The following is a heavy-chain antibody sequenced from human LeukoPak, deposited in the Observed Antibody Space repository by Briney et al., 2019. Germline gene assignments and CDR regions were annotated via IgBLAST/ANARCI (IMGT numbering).Heavy chain of an antibody. D-gene: IGHD4-23*01. CDR1: GFTFSNYFW. CDR3: VRDLDLGGYSSFVS. CDR2: IRSDGGSS. Sequence: GGSLRLSCAASGFTFSNYFWMHWVRQAPGKGLVWVSRIRSDGGSSTYADSVKGRFTISRDNAKNTLYLQMNTLRAEDTAVYYCVRDLDLGGYSSFVSWGQGTLSPSPQ. V-gene: IGHV3-74*01. J-gene: IGHJ4*02.